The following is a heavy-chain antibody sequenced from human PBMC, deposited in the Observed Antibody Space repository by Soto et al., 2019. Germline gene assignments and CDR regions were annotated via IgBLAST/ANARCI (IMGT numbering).Heavy chain of an antibody. CDR3: ARTPHYYDSSGYSG. V-gene: IGHV4-34*01. J-gene: IGHJ4*02. Sequence: SETLSLTCAVYGGSFSGYYWSWIRQPPGKGLEWIGEINHSGSTNYNPSLKSRVTISVDTPKNQFSLKLSSVTAADTAVYYCARTPHYYDSSGYSGWGQGTLVTVSS. CDR1: GGSFSGYY. CDR2: INHSGST. D-gene: IGHD3-22*01.